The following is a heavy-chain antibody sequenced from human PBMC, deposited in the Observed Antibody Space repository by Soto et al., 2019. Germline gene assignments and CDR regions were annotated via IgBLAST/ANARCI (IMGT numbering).Heavy chain of an antibody. J-gene: IGHJ4*02. Sequence: LRLSCAASGFTFSSYYMSWVRQAQGKGLEWVANVNEDGSEKYYVDSVKGRFTVSRDNAKNSLYLQMNSLRAEDTAVYYCAKWGGAGSGYWGQGTLVTVSS. CDR1: GFTFSSYY. V-gene: IGHV3-7*01. CDR3: AKWGGAGSGY. CDR2: VNEDGSEK. D-gene: IGHD1-26*01.